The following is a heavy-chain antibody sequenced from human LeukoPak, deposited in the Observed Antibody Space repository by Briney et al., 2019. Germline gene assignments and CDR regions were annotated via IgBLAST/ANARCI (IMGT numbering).Heavy chain of an antibody. CDR3: ARRAGSGSTKVFDI. Sequence: SETLSLTCAVYGGSFSSYYWSWIRQPPGKGLEWIGEIYHSGDTNYNPSLKSRVTISVDTPKNQFSLKLSSVTAADTAVYYCARRAGSGSTKVFDIWGQGTMVTVSS. D-gene: IGHD3-10*01. J-gene: IGHJ3*02. V-gene: IGHV4-34*01. CDR2: IYHSGDT. CDR1: GGSFSSYY.